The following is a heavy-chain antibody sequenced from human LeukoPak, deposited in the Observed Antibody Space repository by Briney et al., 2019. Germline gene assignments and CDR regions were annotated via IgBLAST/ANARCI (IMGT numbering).Heavy chain of an antibody. CDR1: GFTFSSYG. V-gene: IGHV3-66*01. J-gene: IGHJ4*02. Sequence: GGSLRLSCAASGFTFSSYGMSWVRQAPGKGLEWVSVIYSGGSTYYAGSVKGRFTISRDNSKNTLYLQMNSLRAEDTAVYYCARAPWSLDSGYVLGYFDYWGQGTLVTVSS. D-gene: IGHD5-12*01. CDR2: IYSGGST. CDR3: ARAPWSLDSGYVLGYFDY.